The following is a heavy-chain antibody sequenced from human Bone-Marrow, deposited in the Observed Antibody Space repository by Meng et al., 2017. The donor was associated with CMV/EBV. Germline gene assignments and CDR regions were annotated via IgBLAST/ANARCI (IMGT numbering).Heavy chain of an antibody. D-gene: IGHD2/OR15-2a*01. CDR1: GFTFSNAW. CDR3: RTVSPRD. J-gene: IGHJ4*02. Sequence: GGSLRLSCAASGFTFSNAWMTWVRQAPGKGLEWVGRIRSKTDDGTTDYSALVQGRFTISRDDSKNTLYLQMNSLKTEDTAVYYCRTVSPRDWGQGTLVTVSS. V-gene: IGHV3-15*01. CDR2: IRSKTDDGTT.